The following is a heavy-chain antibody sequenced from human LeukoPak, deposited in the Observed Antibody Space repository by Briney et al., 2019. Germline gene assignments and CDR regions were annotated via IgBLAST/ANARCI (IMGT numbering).Heavy chain of an antibody. J-gene: IGHJ3*02. Sequence: PGGSLRLSCAAAGFTFSSYAMSWVRQAPGKGLEWVSAISGSGGSTYYTDSVKGRFTISRDNSKNTLYLQMNSLRAEDTAVYYCAMGDHGYSLTDIWGQGTMVTVSS. CDR2: ISGSGGST. D-gene: IGHD5-24*01. CDR3: AMGDHGYSLTDI. CDR1: GFTFSSYA. V-gene: IGHV3-23*01.